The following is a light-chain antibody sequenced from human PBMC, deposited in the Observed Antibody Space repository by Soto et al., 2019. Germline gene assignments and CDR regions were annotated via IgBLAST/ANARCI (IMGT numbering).Light chain of an antibody. Sequence: DIQMTQSPSSVSASVGDRLTITCRASQGISTWLAWYQQKPGKVPKLLIYGASSLQTGVPSRFSGSGSGTDFTLTISSLQAEDFATYYCQQASSLPHTFGQGTKLEIK. J-gene: IGKJ2*01. CDR1: QGISTW. CDR2: GAS. V-gene: IGKV1-12*01. CDR3: QQASSLPHT.